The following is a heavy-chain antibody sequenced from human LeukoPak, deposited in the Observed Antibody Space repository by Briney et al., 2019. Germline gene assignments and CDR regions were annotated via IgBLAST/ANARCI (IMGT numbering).Heavy chain of an antibody. D-gene: IGHD5-24*01. CDR2: LYYSGTT. CDR3: VRGRDGYSS. Sequence: SETLSLTCTVSGDSITTYYWSWIRQPPGKGLEWIGYLYYSGTTNYNPSLKSRVTTSVDMSNNRFSLRLSSVTAADTAVYYCVRGRDGYSSWGQGTLVTVSS. J-gene: IGHJ5*02. CDR1: GDSITTYY. V-gene: IGHV4-59*01.